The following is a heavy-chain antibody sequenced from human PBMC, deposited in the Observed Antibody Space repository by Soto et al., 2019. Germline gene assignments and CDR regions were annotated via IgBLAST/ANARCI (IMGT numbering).Heavy chain of an antibody. CDR2: TSGDGTTT. J-gene: IGHJ4*02. CDR3: AKDITFDSSPYDF. Sequence: EVQLLESGGGLVQPGGSLRLSCAASGFTYSRYGMNWVRQAPGKGLEWVSGTSGDGTTTYYADSVKGRFTLFRDSSQNTVFLQLDSLRTEDSAVYYCAKDITFDSSPYDFWGQGTLVTVAS. V-gene: IGHV3-23*01. CDR1: GFTYSRYG. D-gene: IGHD3-22*01.